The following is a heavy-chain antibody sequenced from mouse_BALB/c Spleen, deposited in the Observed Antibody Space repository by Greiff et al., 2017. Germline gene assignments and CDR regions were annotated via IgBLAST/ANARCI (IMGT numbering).Heavy chain of an antibody. CDR2: IDPENGNT. Sequence: EVKLVESGAELVRPGALVKLSCKASGFNIKDYYMHWVKQRPEQGLEWIGWIDPENGNTIYDPKFQGKASITADTSSNTAYLQLSSLTSEDTAVYYCARRAYYGNYYAMDYWGQGTSVTVSS. D-gene: IGHD2-10*01. CDR1: GFNIKDYY. J-gene: IGHJ4*01. CDR3: ARRAYYGNYYAMDY. V-gene: IGHV14-1*02.